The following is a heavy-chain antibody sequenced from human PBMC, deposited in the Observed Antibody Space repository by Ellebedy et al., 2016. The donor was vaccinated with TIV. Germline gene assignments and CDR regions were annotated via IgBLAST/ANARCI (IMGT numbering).Heavy chain of an antibody. J-gene: IGHJ4*02. D-gene: IGHD3-16*01. V-gene: IGHV5-51*01. Sequence: GGSLRLSCKGSGYTFTNYWIGWVRQMPGKGLEWVGIIYPGDSDTRYSPSFQGQVAISADKSIPTAYLQWSSLKATDTPIYYCTRSIRTSSWGEGGDFWGQGTLVSVSS. CDR3: TRSIRTSSWGEGGDF. CDR1: GYTFTNYW. CDR2: IYPGDSDT.